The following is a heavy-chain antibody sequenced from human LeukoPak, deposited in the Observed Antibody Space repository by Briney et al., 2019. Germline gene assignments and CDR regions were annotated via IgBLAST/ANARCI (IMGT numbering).Heavy chain of an antibody. Sequence: SETLSLTCTVSGGSISSGDYFWTWIRQPPGKGLEYIGYIYYSGSTYYNPSLRSRVTISIDTSKNQFSLRLSSVTAADTAVYYCARVGSRTITIWGQGTMVTVSS. CDR3: ARVGSRTITI. CDR1: GGSISSGDYF. V-gene: IGHV4-30-4*01. D-gene: IGHD3-10*01. CDR2: IYYSGST. J-gene: IGHJ3*02.